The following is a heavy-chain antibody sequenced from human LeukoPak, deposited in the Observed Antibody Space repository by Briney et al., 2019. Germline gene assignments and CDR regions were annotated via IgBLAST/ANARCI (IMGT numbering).Heavy chain of an antibody. CDR3: ARSRYDSSGYLY. CDR1: GGTFSSYA. V-gene: IGHV1-69*04. J-gene: IGHJ4*02. Sequence: SVKVSRKASGGTFSSYAISWVRQAPGQGLEWMGRIIPILGIANYAQKFQGRVTITADKSTSTAYMELSSLRSEDTAVYYCARSRYDSSGYLYWGQGTLVTVSS. CDR2: IIPILGIA. D-gene: IGHD3-22*01.